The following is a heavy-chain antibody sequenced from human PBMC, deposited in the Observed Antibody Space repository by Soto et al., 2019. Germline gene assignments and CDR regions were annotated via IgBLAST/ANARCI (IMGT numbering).Heavy chain of an antibody. J-gene: IGHJ6*02. CDR1: GCTFSSYW. Sequence: PGXSLLLSGAASGCTFSSYWLHWVRQAPGKGLVWVSRINSDGSSTSYADSVKGRFTISRDNAKNTLYLQMNSLRAEDTAVYYCAPMDVWGQGTTVTVSS. CDR3: APMDV. V-gene: IGHV3-74*01. CDR2: INSDGSST.